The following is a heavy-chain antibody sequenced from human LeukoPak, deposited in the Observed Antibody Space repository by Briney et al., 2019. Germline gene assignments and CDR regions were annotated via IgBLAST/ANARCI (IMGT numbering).Heavy chain of an antibody. J-gene: IGHJ3*02. D-gene: IGHD3-3*01. V-gene: IGHV3-30*02. CDR1: GFTFSSYG. CDR3: AKDFTIFGAAGWAFDI. Sequence: GGSLRLSCAASGFTFSSYGMHWVRQAPGKGLGWVAFIRHDGSNKNYADSVKVQFTISRDNSKNTLYLQMDSLRAEDTAVYSCAKDFTIFGAAGWAFDIWGQGTMVTVSS. CDR2: IRHDGSNK.